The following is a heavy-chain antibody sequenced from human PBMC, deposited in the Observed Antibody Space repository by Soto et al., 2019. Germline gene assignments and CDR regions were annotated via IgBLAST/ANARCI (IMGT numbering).Heavy chain of an antibody. V-gene: IGHV3-30-3*01. J-gene: IGHJ3*02. Sequence: QVQLVESGGGVVQPGRSLRLSCAASGFTFSSYAMHWVRQAPGKGLEWVAVISYDGSNKYYADSVKGRFTISRDNSKNSLYLKMNSRRAEDTAVYYCAISHNLVTAIQGDAFDIWGQGTMVTVSS. D-gene: IGHD2-21*02. CDR1: GFTFSSYA. CDR3: AISHNLVTAIQGDAFDI. CDR2: ISYDGSNK.